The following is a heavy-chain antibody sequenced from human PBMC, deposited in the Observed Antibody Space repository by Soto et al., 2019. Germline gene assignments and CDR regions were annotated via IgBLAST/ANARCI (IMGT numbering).Heavy chain of an antibody. CDR1: GGSINSYY. D-gene: IGHD5-12*01. Sequence: QVQLQESGPGMVKPSETLSLTCTVSGGSINSYYWGWIRQTPGKGLEWIGYIYYDGITTYNPSLTRRVTISVHTSKTHFSLKLTSVTAADPAVYYCARGAAGYRYGYNYGMDVWGQGTTVTVSS. CDR3: ARGAAGYRYGYNYGMDV. V-gene: IGHV4-59*01. CDR2: IYYDGIT. J-gene: IGHJ6*02.